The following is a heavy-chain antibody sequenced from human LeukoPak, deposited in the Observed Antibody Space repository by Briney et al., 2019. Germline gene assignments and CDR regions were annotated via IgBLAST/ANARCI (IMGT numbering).Heavy chain of an antibody. J-gene: IGHJ4*02. CDR2: ISSSSSYI. CDR1: GFTFSSYS. V-gene: IGHV3-21*01. CDR3: ARSLRKTYYYDSSGYCYY. D-gene: IGHD3-22*01. Sequence: GGSLRLSCAASGFTFSSYSMNWVRQAPGKGLEWVSSISSSSSYIYYADSVKGRFTISRDNAKNSLYLQMNSLRAEDTAVYYCARSLRKTYYYDSSGYCYYWGQGTLVTVSS.